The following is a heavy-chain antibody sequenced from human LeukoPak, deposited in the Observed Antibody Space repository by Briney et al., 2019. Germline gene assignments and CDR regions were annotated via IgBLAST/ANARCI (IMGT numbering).Heavy chain of an antibody. Sequence: SETLSLTCTVSGGSISSYYWSWIRQPPGKGLEWIGYIYYSGSTNYNPSLKSRVTISVDTSKNQFSLKLSPVTAADTAVYYCARMTYYYGSGSLEYWGQGTLVTVSS. J-gene: IGHJ4*02. V-gene: IGHV4-59*01. CDR2: IYYSGST. CDR3: ARMTYYYGSGSLEY. CDR1: GGSISSYY. D-gene: IGHD3-10*01.